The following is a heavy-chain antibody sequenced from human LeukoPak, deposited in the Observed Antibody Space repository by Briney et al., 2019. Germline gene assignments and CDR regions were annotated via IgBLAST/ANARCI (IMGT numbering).Heavy chain of an antibody. CDR1: GFTFHTSA. CDR3: AAQRGASLHDFWSTRLFDP. D-gene: IGHD3-3*01. CDR2: IVLGSGNT. V-gene: IGHV1-58*02. Sequence: SVKVSCKASGFTFHTSAMQWVRQARGQRLEWIGWIVLGSGNTVYSHKFHDRVIITRDMSTSAVYMELDSLGSEDTAVYYCAAQRGASLHDFWSTRLFDPWGQGTLVTVSS. J-gene: IGHJ5*02.